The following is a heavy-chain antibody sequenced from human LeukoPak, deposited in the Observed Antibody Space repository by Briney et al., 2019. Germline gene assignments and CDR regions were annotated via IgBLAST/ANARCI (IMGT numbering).Heavy chain of an antibody. Sequence: ASVKVSCKASGYTFTDYYVHWVQQAPGKGLEWMGRVDPEDGETIYAEKFQGRVTITADTSIDTAYMELNSLRSEDTAVYYCATIPAGGGNPSVWGKGTTVTVSS. CDR1: GYTFTDYY. CDR2: VDPEDGET. CDR3: ATIPAGGGNPSV. J-gene: IGHJ6*04. D-gene: IGHD4-23*01. V-gene: IGHV1-69-2*01.